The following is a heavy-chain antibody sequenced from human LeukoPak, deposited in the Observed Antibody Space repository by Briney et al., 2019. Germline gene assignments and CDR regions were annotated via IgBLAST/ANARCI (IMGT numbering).Heavy chain of an antibody. CDR1: GGTFSSYA. CDR2: ISAYNGNT. V-gene: IGHV1-18*01. J-gene: IGHJ4*02. D-gene: IGHD5-12*01. CDR3: ARRGNGYDDY. Sequence: PWASVKVSCKASGGTFSSYAISWVRQAPGQGLEWMGWISAYNGNTNYAQKLQGRVTMTTDTSTSTAYMELRSLRSDDTAVYYCARRGNGYDDYWGQGTLVTVSS.